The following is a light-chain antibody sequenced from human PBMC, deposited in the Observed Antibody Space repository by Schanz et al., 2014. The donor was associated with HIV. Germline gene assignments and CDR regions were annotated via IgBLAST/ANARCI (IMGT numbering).Light chain of an antibody. CDR1: SSDVGNYNL. J-gene: IGLJ2*01. CDR2: EVT. CDR3: CSYESNSRNVV. Sequence: QSALTQPASVSGSPGQSITISCTGTSSDVGNYNLVSWYQQHPGKAPKLMIYEVTTRPSGVSNRFSGSKSGNTASLTISGLQSEDEADYYCCSYESNSRNVVFGGGTKLTVL. V-gene: IGLV2-23*02.